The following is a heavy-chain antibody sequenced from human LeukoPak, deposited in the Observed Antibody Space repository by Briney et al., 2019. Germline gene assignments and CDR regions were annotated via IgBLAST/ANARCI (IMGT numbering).Heavy chain of an antibody. CDR2: FDPEDGEI. CDR1: GYTLTELS. J-gene: IGHJ4*02. Sequence: ASVKVSCKVSGYTLTELSMHWVRHAPGKGLEWMGGFDPEDGEIIYAQKFQGRVTMTEDTSTDTAYMELSSLRSEDTAVYYCATDLWYNWNYVYDYWGQGTLVTVSS. D-gene: IGHD1-7*01. CDR3: ATDLWYNWNYVYDY. V-gene: IGHV1-24*01.